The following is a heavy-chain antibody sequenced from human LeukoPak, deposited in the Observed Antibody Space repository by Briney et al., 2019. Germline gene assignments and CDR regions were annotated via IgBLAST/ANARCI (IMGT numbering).Heavy chain of an antibody. CDR3: AARYNWNDGFDY. CDR1: GFTVSSVY. V-gene: IGHV3-66*01. D-gene: IGHD1-20*01. CDR2: IYSGGST. Sequence: GGSLRLSCAASGFTVSSVYMSWVRQAPGKGLEWVSIIYSGGSTFYTDSVKGRFTISRDNPKNPLYLQMNSLRGEDTAVYYCAARYNWNDGFDYWGQGTLVTVSS. J-gene: IGHJ4*02.